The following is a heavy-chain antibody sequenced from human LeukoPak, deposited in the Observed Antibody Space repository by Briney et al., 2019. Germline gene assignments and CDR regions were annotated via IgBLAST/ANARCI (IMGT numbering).Heavy chain of an antibody. V-gene: IGHV6-1*01. CDR1: WDSVSSNSAA. J-gene: IGHJ4*02. CDR2: TYYRSKWYN. CDR3: ARETSFRYYDFWSGWDY. D-gene: IGHD3-3*01. Sequence: SQTLSLTCAISWDSVSSNSAAWNWIKQSPSRGLEWLGRTYYRSKWYNDYAVSVKSRITINPDTSKNQVSLQLNSVTPEDTAVYYCARETSFRYYDFWSGWDYWGQGTLVTVSS.